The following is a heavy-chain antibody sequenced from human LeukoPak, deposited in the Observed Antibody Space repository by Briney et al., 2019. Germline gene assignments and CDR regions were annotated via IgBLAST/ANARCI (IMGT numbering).Heavy chain of an antibody. D-gene: IGHD3-10*01. CDR1: GGSISSDDYY. CDR3: ARDRKYGSESLRRLDY. Sequence: SETLSLTCTVSGGSISSDDYYWSWIRQPPGKGLEWIGYISYSGNTYYNPSLKSRVTISVDTSKNQFSLKLSSVAVADTAVYYCARDRKYGSESLRRLDYWGQGTLVTVSS. V-gene: IGHV4-30-4*01. CDR2: ISYSGNT. J-gene: IGHJ4*02.